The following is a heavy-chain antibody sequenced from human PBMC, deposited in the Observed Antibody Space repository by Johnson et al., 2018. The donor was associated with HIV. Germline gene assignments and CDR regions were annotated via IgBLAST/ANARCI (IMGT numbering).Heavy chain of an antibody. CDR2: ISYDGSNK. J-gene: IGHJ3*02. CDR1: GFTFSRYA. D-gene: IGHD2-2*01. Sequence: QVQLVESGGGVVQPGRSLRLSCAASGFTFSRYAMFWVRQAPGKGLEWVAVISYDGSNKYYADPVNGRFTISRDNSKDTLYLRMDSLRVEDTALYYCARGRKDIEVADGLDNDAFDMWGQGTLVTVSS. V-gene: IGHV3-30*04. CDR3: ARGRKDIEVADGLDNDAFDM.